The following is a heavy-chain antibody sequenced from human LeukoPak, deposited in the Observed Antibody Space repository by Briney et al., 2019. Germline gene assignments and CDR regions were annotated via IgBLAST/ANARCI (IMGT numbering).Heavy chain of an antibody. CDR3: ARVSIVPAAQSDY. D-gene: IGHD2-2*01. CDR1: VYTFTGYD. J-gene: IGHJ4*02. CDR2: INPNSGGT. V-gene: IGHV1-2*02. Sequence: ASVKVSCKASVYTFTGYDMHWVRQAPGQGLEWMGWINPNSGGTNYAQKFQGRVTMTRDTSISTAYMELSRLRSDDTAVYYCARVSIVPAAQSDYWGQGTLVTVFS.